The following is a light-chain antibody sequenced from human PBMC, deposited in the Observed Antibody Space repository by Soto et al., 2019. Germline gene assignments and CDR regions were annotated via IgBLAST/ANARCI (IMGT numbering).Light chain of an antibody. CDR2: DAS. CDR1: QDVGSL. J-gene: IGKJ5*01. CDR3: HQRRSWPIT. V-gene: IGKV3-11*01. Sequence: EVVLTQSPATQSLSAGERASLSCRASQDVGSLIAWYQQKPGQPPRLLIYDASNRATGIPARFSGSGSGTDFVLTISSLEPEDFAVYYCHQRRSWPITFGQGTRLEIK.